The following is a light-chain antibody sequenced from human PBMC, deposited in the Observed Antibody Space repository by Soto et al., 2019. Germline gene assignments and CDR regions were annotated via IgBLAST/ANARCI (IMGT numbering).Light chain of an antibody. CDR3: QTWGSGIRV. V-gene: IGLV4-69*01. CDR2: LNSDGSH. CDR1: SGHSNYA. Sequence: QLVLTQSPSASASLGASVKLTCTLSSGHSNYAIAWHQQQPEKGPRYLTKLNSDGSHSTGDGIPDRFSGSSSGAERYLTFSSLQSEDEADYYCQTWGSGIRVFGGGTKLTVL. J-gene: IGLJ3*02.